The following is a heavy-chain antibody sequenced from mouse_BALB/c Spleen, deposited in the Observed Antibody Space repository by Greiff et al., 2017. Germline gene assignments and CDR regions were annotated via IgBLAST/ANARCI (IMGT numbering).Heavy chain of an antibody. CDR3: ATEYYGSPAWFAY. D-gene: IGHD1-1*01. Sequence: EVKLEESGPGLVKPSQSLSLTCTVTGYSITSDYAWNWIRQFPGNKLEWMGYIGYSGSTSYNPSLKSRISITRDTSKNQFFLQLNSVTTEDTATYYCATEYYGSPAWFAYWGQGTLVTVSA. J-gene: IGHJ3*01. CDR2: IGYSGST. V-gene: IGHV3-2*02. CDR1: GYSITSDYA.